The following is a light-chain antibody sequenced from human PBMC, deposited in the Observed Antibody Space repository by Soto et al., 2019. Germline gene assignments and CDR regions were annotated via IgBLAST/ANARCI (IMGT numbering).Light chain of an antibody. CDR1: QSVNSNY. J-gene: IGKJ5*01. CDR2: GAS. Sequence: EIVLTQSPDTVSLSPGETATLSCRASQSVNSNYLAWYQQKPDQAPRLLIYGASSRATGIPDRFSGSGSGTDFSLTISRLEPEDFAVFYCQQYDNSITFGQGTRLEIE. V-gene: IGKV3-20*01. CDR3: QQYDNSIT.